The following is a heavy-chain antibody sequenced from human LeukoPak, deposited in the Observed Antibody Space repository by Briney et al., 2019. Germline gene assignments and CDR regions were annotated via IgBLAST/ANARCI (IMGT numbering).Heavy chain of an antibody. Sequence: PGGSLRLSCAASGFTFSAYWMTWVRQAPGKGLEWVADIKQDVSERYYVDSVKGRLTISRDNAKNSLYLQRNSLRAEDTAVYYCARDIAMDGDRPWAFDIWGQGTLVTVSS. CDR1: GFTFSAYW. V-gene: IGHV3-7*01. D-gene: IGHD4-17*01. CDR3: ARDIAMDGDRPWAFDI. J-gene: IGHJ3*02. CDR2: IKQDVSER.